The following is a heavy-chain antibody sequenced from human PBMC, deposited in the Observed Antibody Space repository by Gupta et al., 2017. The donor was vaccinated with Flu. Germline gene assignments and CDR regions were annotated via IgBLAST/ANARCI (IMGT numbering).Heavy chain of an antibody. V-gene: IGHV3-73*02. J-gene: IGHJ4*02. CDR2: IRSRPNNYAT. Sequence: EVQLVESGGALVQPGESLKLSCATSGFSFSDSAMQWVRQASGKGLEWVARIRSRPNNYATTYAASVKGRLTISRDDSRNTAYLQMNSLKSEDTALYYCARLGYGGNSGSDYWGQGTLVTVSS. D-gene: IGHD4-23*01. CDR3: ARLGYGGNSGSDY. CDR1: GFSFSDSA.